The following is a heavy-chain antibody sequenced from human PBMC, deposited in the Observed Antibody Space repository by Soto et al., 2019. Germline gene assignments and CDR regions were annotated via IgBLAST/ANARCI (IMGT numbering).Heavy chain of an antibody. Sequence: QVQLVQSGAEVKKPGASVKVSCKASGYTFTSYDINWVRQATGQGLEWMGWMNPNSGNTGYAQKFQGRVTMTRNTSISTAYMELSSLRSEDTAVYYCARDPPPAAGTPSNWFDPWGQGTLVTVSS. CDR2: MNPNSGNT. V-gene: IGHV1-8*01. CDR1: GYTFTSYD. D-gene: IGHD6-13*01. J-gene: IGHJ5*02. CDR3: ARDPPPAAGTPSNWFDP.